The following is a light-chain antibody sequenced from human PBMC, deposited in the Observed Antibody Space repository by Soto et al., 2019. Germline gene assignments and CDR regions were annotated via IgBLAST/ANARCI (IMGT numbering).Light chain of an antibody. V-gene: IGKV1-5*03. CDR1: QSISSW. CDR3: QHYNDYSRI. CDR2: MAS. Sequence: DIQMTQSPSTLSASIGDRVTITCRASQSISSWLAWYQQKPGKAPKLLIYMASNLQSGVASRFSGSGAGTEFTLTIISLQPDDFASYYCQHYNDYSRIFGQGTKVEIK. J-gene: IGKJ1*01.